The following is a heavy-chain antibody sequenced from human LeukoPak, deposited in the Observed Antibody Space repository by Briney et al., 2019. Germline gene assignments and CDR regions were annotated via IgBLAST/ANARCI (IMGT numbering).Heavy chain of an antibody. V-gene: IGHV4-59*02. CDR3: SEGYFEPFDH. J-gene: IGHJ4*02. CDR2: LSYTGKT. CDR1: GASVSNSY. Sequence: SETLSLTCAVSGASVSNSYWNWIRQFPGKGLEWIGCLSYTGKTDYNPSLSGRVTISLATSNNQVSLNLRSVTAADTAIYYCSEGYFEPFDHWGQGILVTVPS. D-gene: IGHD2/OR15-2a*01.